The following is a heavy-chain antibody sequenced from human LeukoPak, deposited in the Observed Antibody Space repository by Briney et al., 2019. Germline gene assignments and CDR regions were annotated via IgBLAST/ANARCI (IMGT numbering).Heavy chain of an antibody. V-gene: IGHV3-43D*03. CDR3: STAPNYYYMDV. CDR1: GFTFNDYG. CDR2: ISWDGGST. Sequence: GGSLRLSCAASGFTFNDYGMHWVRQAPGKGLEWVSLISWDGGSTYYADSVKGRFTISRDNIKNSLYLQMNSLRAEDTALYYCSTAPNYYYMDVWGKGTTVTVSS. J-gene: IGHJ6*03.